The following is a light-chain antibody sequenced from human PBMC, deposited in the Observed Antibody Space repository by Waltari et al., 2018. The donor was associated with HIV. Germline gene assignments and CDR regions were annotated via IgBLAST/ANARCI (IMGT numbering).Light chain of an antibody. J-gene: IGLJ3*02. CDR3: SSFTSRTTWV. CDR1: SSDVGRYTY. V-gene: IGLV2-14*01. CDR2: EVS. Sequence: QSALTQPASVSGSPRQWITISCTASSSDVGRYTYVSGYQQHPSIAPTLIIYEVSNRPIWVSNRFSGPKSVNTASLTISGLQAEDEAEYYCSSFTSRTTWVFGGGTKLTVL.